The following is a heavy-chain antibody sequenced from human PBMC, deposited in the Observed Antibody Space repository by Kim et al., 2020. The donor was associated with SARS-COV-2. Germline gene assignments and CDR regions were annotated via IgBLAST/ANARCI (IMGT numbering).Heavy chain of an antibody. CDR1: GFTFSHDW. D-gene: IGHD3-10*02. Sequence: GGSLRRSCAASGFTFSHDWMTWVRQAPGKGLEWVANINQDGSESNYVDSVKGRFTISRDNAKNALYLQMNSLRVEDTAVYYCARSVFGDNYWGQGTLVSVSS. V-gene: IGHV3-7*01. J-gene: IGHJ4*02. CDR2: INQDGSES. CDR3: ARSVFGDNY.